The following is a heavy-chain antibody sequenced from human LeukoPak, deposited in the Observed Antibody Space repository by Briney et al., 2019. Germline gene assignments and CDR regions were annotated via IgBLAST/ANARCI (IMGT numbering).Heavy chain of an antibody. J-gene: IGHJ6*02. Sequence: GGSLRLSCAASGFTFSSYGMHWVRQAPGKGLEWVAVISYDGSNKYYADSVKGRFTISRDNSKNTLYLQMNSLRAEDTAVYYCAKISIAAAEDGMDVWGQGTTVTVSS. V-gene: IGHV3-30*18. CDR3: AKISIAAAEDGMDV. D-gene: IGHD6-13*01. CDR1: GFTFSSYG. CDR2: ISYDGSNK.